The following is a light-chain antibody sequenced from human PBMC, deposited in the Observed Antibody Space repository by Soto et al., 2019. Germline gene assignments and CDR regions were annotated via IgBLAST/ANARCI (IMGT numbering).Light chain of an antibody. Sequence: DIQLTQSPSFLSASVGDRVTITCRASQGISSYLAWYQQKPGKAPKLLIYAASTLQSGVPSRFSGSGSGTEFTLTFSSLQPEDFATYYCQQLNSYPDTFGQGTKLEIK. CDR3: QQLNSYPDT. J-gene: IGKJ2*01. CDR2: AAS. V-gene: IGKV1-9*01. CDR1: QGISSY.